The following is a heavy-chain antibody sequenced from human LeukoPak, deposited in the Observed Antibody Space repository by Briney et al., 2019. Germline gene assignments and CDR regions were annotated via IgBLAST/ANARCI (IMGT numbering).Heavy chain of an antibody. Sequence: PSETLSLTCTVSGYSISSGYYWGWIRQPPGKGLEWIGSIYHSGSTYYNPSLKSRVTISVDTSKNQFSLKLSPVTAADTAVYYCARSNYGSVSDAFDIWGQGTTVTVSS. CDR1: GYSISSGYY. D-gene: IGHD3-10*01. CDR2: IYHSGST. CDR3: ARSNYGSVSDAFDI. J-gene: IGHJ3*02. V-gene: IGHV4-38-2*02.